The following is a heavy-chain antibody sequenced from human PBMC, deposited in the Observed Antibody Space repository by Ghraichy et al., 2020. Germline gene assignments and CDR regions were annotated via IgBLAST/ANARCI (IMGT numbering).Heavy chain of an antibody. CDR1: GFTFSSYW. CDR2: IKNDGSST. V-gene: IGHV3-74*01. CDR3: ARGLGTYQVDY. Sequence: GGSLRLSCAASGFTFSSYWMHWVRQAPGKGLVWVSRIKNDGSSTNYADSVKGRFTISRDNAKNTLYLQMNSLRAEDTAVYYCARGLGTYQVDYWGQGTLVTVSS. D-gene: IGHD7-27*01. J-gene: IGHJ4*02.